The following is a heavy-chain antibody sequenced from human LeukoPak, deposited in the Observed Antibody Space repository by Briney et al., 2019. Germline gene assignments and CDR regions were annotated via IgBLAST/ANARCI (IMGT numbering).Heavy chain of an antibody. CDR1: GGSISSYY. Sequence: SETLSLTCTVSGGSISSYYWSWIRQPPGKGLEWIGYIYYSGSTNCNPSLKSRVTISVDTSKNQFSLNLTSVTAADTAVYYCARVYSASDPGWFDPWGQGILVTVSS. CDR2: IYYSGST. V-gene: IGHV4-59*12. CDR3: ARVYSASDPGWFDP. J-gene: IGHJ5*02. D-gene: IGHD6-13*01.